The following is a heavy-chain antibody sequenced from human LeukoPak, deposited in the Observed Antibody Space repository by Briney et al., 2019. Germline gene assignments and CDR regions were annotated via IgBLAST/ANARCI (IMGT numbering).Heavy chain of an antibody. CDR3: ARSARRDGYNLNY. J-gene: IGHJ4*02. V-gene: IGHV4-61*01. Sequence: SETLSLTCTVSGGSISSGSYHWSWIRQPPGKGLEWIGYIYYSGSTNYNPSLKSRVTISVDTSKNQFSLKLSSVTAADTAVYYCARSARRDGYNLNYWGQGTLVTVSS. CDR1: GGSISSGSYH. CDR2: IYYSGST. D-gene: IGHD5-24*01.